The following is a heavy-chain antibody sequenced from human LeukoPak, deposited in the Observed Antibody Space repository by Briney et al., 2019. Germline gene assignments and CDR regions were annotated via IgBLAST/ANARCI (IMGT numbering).Heavy chain of an antibody. CDR2: ISYDGSNK. CDR1: GFTFSSYG. J-gene: IGHJ4*02. CDR3: AKPIRGYDFHY. D-gene: IGHD5-12*01. V-gene: IGHV3-30*18. Sequence: GGSLRLSCAASGFTFSSYGMHWVRQAPGKGLEWVAVISYDGSNKYYADSVKGRFTISRDNSKNTLYLQMNSLRAEDTAVYYCAKPIRGYDFHYWGQGTLVTGSS.